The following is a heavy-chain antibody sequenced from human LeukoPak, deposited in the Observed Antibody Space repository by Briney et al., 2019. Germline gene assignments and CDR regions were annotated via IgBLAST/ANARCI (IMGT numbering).Heavy chain of an antibody. J-gene: IGHJ6*02. CDR3: ARARAVAGHYYYYGMDV. CDR1: GGSISSYY. V-gene: IGHV4-59*01. D-gene: IGHD6-19*01. Sequence: SSETLSLTCTASGGSISSYYWSWIRQPPGKGLEWIGYIYYSGSTNYNPSLKSRVTISVDTSKNQFSLKLSSVTAADTAVYYCARARAVAGHYYYYGMDVWGQGTTVTVSS. CDR2: IYYSGST.